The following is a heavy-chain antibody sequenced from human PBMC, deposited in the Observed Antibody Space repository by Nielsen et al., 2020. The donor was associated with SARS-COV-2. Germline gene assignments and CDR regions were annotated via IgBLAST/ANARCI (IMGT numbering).Heavy chain of an antibody. Sequence: GSLRLSCAVYGGSFSGYYWSWIRQPPGKGLEWIGEINHSGSTNYNPSLKSRVTISVDTSKNQFSLKLSSVTAADTAVYYCAAVPWFGELLFARGFDPWGQGTLVTVSS. V-gene: IGHV4-34*01. CDR3: AAVPWFGELLFARGFDP. CDR2: INHSGST. D-gene: IGHD3-10*01. J-gene: IGHJ5*02. CDR1: GGSFSGYY.